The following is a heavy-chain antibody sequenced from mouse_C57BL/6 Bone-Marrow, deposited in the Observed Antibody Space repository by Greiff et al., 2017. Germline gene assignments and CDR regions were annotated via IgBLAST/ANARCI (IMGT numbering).Heavy chain of an antibody. V-gene: IGHV7-3*01. CDR3: ARSRDGYSCAMDY. CDR1: GFTFTDYY. D-gene: IGHD2-3*01. CDR2: IRNKANGYTT. Sequence: EVMLVESGGGLVQPGGSLSLSCAASGFTFTDYYMSWVRQPPGKALEWLGFIRNKANGYTTEYSASVKGRFTISRDTSQSILYLQMSALRAEDSATYYCARSRDGYSCAMDYWGQGTSVTVSA. J-gene: IGHJ4*01.